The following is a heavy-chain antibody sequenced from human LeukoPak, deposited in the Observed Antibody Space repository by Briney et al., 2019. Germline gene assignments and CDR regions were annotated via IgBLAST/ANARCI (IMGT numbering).Heavy chain of an antibody. CDR3: ARDWRRYGTYDY. V-gene: IGHV3-48*01. J-gene: IGHJ4*02. D-gene: IGHD5-18*01. CDR1: GFTFSPYN. CDR2: ISSSSSNI. Sequence: PGGSLRLSCAASGFTFSPYNMHWVRQAPGKGLEWVSFISSSSSNIYYADSMKGRFTIARDNAKNSLHLQMNSLRAEDTALYYCARDWRRYGTYDYWGQGTLVTVSS.